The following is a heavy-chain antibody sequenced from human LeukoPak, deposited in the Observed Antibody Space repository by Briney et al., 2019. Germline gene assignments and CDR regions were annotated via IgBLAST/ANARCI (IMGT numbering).Heavy chain of an antibody. CDR2: IGAYNGNT. D-gene: IGHD3-3*01. CDR3: ARVYDFWGGYYSSDAFDI. CDR1: GYTFTSYG. V-gene: IGHV1-18*01. Sequence: ASVEVSCKASGYTFTSYGVSCVRQAPGQGREWMGGIGAYNGNTNYAQKLQARVNMTSDTSSSRAYMALRCLLSDRTAVYAWARVYDFWGGYYSSDAFDIWGQGTMVTVSS. J-gene: IGHJ3*02.